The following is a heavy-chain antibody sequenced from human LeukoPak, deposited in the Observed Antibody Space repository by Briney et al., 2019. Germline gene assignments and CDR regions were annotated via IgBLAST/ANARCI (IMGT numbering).Heavy chain of an antibody. D-gene: IGHD2-21*01. V-gene: IGHV4-34*01. J-gene: IGHJ4*02. CDR1: VYSIRIGYY. Sequence: SQTLSLTCTVSVYSIRIGYYWSWIRQPPGTGLEWIGERNQRGSTNYNPSLKSRVTISVGTSKHHFSLKLSSVTAADTAVYYCARVRRGDHIVVVSRKGYFDYWGQGTLVTVSS. CDR2: RNQRGST. CDR3: ARVRRGDHIVVVSRKGYFDY.